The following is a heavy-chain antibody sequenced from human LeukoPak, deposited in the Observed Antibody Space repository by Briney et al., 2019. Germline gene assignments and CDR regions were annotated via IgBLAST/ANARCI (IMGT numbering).Heavy chain of an antibody. J-gene: IGHJ6*03. Sequence: GGSLRLSCAASGFTFSSYSMNWVRQAPGKGLEWVSSISTSSNYIYYAGSAKGRFTISRDNAKNSLYLQMNSLRAEDTAVYYCARDSSSTVTTFLYYYYMDVWGKGTTVTVSS. CDR2: ISTSSNYI. CDR3: ARDSSSTVTTFLYYYYMDV. V-gene: IGHV3-21*01. D-gene: IGHD4-17*01. CDR1: GFTFSSYS.